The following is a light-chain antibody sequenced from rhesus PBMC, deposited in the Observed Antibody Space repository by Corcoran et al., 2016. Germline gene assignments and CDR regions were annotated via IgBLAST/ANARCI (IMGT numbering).Light chain of an antibody. CDR1: ENVNNY. Sequence: DIQMTQSPSSLSASVGDRVTITFRASENVNNYLNWYQQKPGKAPKLLIYQASTLQSGVPSRFSGSGSGTDYTFTISSLQPEDVATYYCQHGYGTPFTFGPGTKLDIK. CDR2: QAS. CDR3: QHGYGTPFT. J-gene: IGKJ3*01. V-gene: IGKV1-74*01.